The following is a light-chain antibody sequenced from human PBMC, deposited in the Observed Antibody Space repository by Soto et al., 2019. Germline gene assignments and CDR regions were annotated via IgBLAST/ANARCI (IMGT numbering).Light chain of an antibody. Sequence: SSVMTQPPSVSVAPGQTAKISCGGNNIGSKSVHWYQQKPGQAPVLVIYDDSDRPSGIPERFAGSNSGNTATVTISSVEAGDEADYYCQVWDNVSDHWVFGGGTKLTVL. CDR2: DDS. CDR3: QVWDNVSDHWV. CDR1: NIGSKS. V-gene: IGLV3-21*02. J-gene: IGLJ3*02.